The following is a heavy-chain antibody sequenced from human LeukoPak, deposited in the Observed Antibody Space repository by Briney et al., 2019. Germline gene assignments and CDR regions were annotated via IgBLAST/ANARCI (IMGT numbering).Heavy chain of an antibody. J-gene: IGHJ6*03. D-gene: IGHD6-19*01. CDR2: ISAYNGNT. CDR3: ARGYGSGWLLYYYYMDV. CDR1: GYTFTGYY. V-gene: IGHV1-18*04. Sequence: ASVKVSCKASGYTFTGYYMHWVRQAPGQGLEWMGWISAYNGNTNYAQKLQGRVTMTTDTSTSTAYMELRSLRSDDTAVYYCARGYGSGWLLYYYYMDVWGKGTTVTVSS.